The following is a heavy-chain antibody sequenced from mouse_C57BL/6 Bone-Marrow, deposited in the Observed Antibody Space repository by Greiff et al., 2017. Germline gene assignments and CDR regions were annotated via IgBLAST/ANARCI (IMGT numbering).Heavy chain of an antibody. CDR2: INPNNGGT. D-gene: IGHD2-5*01. V-gene: IGHV1-22*01. J-gene: IGHJ2*01. CDR1: GYTFTDYN. CDR3: ARTLYYSNYGFDY. Sequence: EVQLQQSGPELVKPGASVKMSCKASGYTFTDYNMHWVKQSHGKSLEWIGYINPNNGGTSYNQKFKGKATLTVNKSSSTAYMELRSLTSEDSAVYYCARTLYYSNYGFDYWGQGTTLTVSS.